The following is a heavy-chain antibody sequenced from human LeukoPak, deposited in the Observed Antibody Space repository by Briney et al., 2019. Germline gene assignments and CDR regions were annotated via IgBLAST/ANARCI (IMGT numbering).Heavy chain of an antibody. D-gene: IGHD6-13*01. CDR3: ARDRRLGSSSGSTDP. CDR2: ISAYNGNT. CDR1: GYTFTSYG. V-gene: IGHV1-18*01. Sequence: GASVKVPCKASGYTFTSYGISWLRQPPGQGLEWMGWISAYNGNTNYAQKLQGRVTMNTDTSKSTAYMELRSLRSDDTAVYFCARDRRLGSSSGSTDPWGQGTLVTVSS. J-gene: IGHJ5*02.